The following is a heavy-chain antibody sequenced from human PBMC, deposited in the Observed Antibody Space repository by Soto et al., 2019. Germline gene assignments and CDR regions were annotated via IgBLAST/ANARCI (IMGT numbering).Heavy chain of an antibody. CDR2: ISYDGGNK. D-gene: IGHD3-22*01. V-gene: IGHV3-30*18. CDR1: GFTFSSYG. J-gene: IGHJ4*02. CDR3: AKDRDYYDSSGMPGY. Sequence: GGSLRLSCAASGFTFSSYGMHWVRQAPGKGLEWVAVISYDGGNKYYADSVKGRFTISRDNSKNTPYLQMNSLRAEDTAVYYCAKDRDYYDSSGMPGYWCQGTLVTVSS.